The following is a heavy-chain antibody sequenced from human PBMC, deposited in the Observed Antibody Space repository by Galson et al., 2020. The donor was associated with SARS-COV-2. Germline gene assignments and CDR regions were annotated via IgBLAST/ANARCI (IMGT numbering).Heavy chain of an antibody. CDR1: GYSFANYW. D-gene: IGHD2-21*02. J-gene: IGHJ4*02. V-gene: IGHV5-51*01. CDR3: ARLAYCRGNCYSRPVDY. CDR2: IFHYDSYT. Sequence: GESLKISCSASGYSFANYWIGWVRQMPGRGLELMAIIFHYDSYTRYSTSLHDQVTISADKSIDTAHLQWTSLKASDSAMYFCARLAYCRGNCYSRPVDYWGQGTLVTVAS.